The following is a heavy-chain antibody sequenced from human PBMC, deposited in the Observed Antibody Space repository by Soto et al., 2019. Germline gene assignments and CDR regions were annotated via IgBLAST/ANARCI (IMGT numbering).Heavy chain of an antibody. CDR2: ISSSSGYM. D-gene: IGHD2-2*02. CDR3: ARDGSSNSWYSTDV. CDR1: GFTFSTYT. Sequence: EVQLVESVGGLVKPGGSLRLSCAASGFTFSTYTMNWVGQAPGKGLEWVSSISSSSGYMYYADSVKGRFTISRDNAKKSLYLQMNSLRAEDTAVYYCARDGSSNSWYSTDVWGQGTTVTVSS. V-gene: IGHV3-21*01. J-gene: IGHJ6*02.